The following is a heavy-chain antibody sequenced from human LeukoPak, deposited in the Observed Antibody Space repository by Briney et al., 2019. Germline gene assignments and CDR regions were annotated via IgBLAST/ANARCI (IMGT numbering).Heavy chain of an antibody. V-gene: IGHV1-2*04. Sequence: ASVKVSCKASGYTFTGYYMHWVRQAPGQGLEWMGWINPNSGGTNYAQKFQGWVTMTRDTSISTAYMELSRLRSDDTAVYYCARGRYYYDSSGYYNWLDPWGQGTLVTVSS. CDR3: ARGRYYYDSSGYYNWLDP. CDR1: GYTFTGYY. J-gene: IGHJ5*02. CDR2: INPNSGGT. D-gene: IGHD3-22*01.